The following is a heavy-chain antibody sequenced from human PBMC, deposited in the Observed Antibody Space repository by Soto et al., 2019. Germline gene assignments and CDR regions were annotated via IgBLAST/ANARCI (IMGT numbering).Heavy chain of an antibody. CDR3: AREEAGIAVAGSLDY. Sequence: QVQLQESGPGLVKPSETLSLTCTVSGGSVSSGSYYWSWIRQPPGKGLEWIGYIYYSGSTNYNPSLKSRVTISVDTSKNQFSLKLSSVTAADTAVYYCAREEAGIAVAGSLDYWGQGTLVTVSS. CDR2: IYYSGST. D-gene: IGHD6-19*01. J-gene: IGHJ4*02. V-gene: IGHV4-61*01. CDR1: GGSVSSGSYY.